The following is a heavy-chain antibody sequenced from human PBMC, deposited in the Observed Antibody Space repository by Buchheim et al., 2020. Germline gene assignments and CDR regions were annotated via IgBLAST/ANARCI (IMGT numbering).Heavy chain of an antibody. V-gene: IGHV2-5*02. CDR2: IYWDDEK. Sequence: QITLKESGPTLVKPTQTLTLTCTFSGFSLSTGGVGVGWIRQPPGKALEWLAVIYWDDEKRSSPSLKTRLTITTDTPKNPMVLRMTNIDPTDTATYYCPHTHEGLVRSFDYWGQGTL. CDR3: PHTHEGLVRSFDY. D-gene: IGHD6-19*01. J-gene: IGHJ4*02. CDR1: GFSLSTGGVG.